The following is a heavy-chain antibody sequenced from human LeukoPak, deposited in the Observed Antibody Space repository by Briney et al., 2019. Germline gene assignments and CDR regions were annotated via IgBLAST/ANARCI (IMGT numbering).Heavy chain of an antibody. CDR3: ARDRNTSSSWYHTFGY. J-gene: IGHJ4*02. CDR2: ISYDGSNK. V-gene: IGHV3-30-3*01. Sequence: PGGSLRLSCAASGFTFSSYAMHWVRQAPGKGLEGVAVISYDGSNKYYADSVKGRFTISRDNSKHTLYLQMNSLRAEDTAVYYCARDRNTSSSWYHTFGYWGQGTLVTVSS. D-gene: IGHD6-13*01. CDR1: GFTFSSYA.